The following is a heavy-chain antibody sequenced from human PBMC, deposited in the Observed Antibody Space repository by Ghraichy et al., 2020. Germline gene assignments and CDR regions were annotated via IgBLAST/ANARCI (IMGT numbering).Heavy chain of an antibody. CDR2: IYYSGST. CDR1: GGSISSYY. D-gene: IGHD1-1*01. Sequence: SETLSLTCTVSGGSISSYYWSWIRQPPGKGLEWIGYIYYSGSTNYNPSLKSRVTISVDTSKNQFSLKLSSVTAADTAVYYCARRSWNGVDYWGQGTLVTVSS. V-gene: IGHV4-59*01. J-gene: IGHJ4*02. CDR3: ARRSWNGVDY.